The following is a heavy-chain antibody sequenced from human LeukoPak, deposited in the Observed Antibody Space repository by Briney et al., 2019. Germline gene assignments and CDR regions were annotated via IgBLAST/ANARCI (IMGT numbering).Heavy chain of an antibody. Sequence: NTSETLSLTCTVSGGSISSSSHYWGWFRQPPGKGLEWIGYIYYSGSSFCNPSLKSRVTMSVDTSKNQFSLRLNSVTAADTAVYYCARGPTVTTDYWSQGTLVTVSS. CDR2: IYYSGSS. CDR1: GGSISSSSHY. J-gene: IGHJ4*02. D-gene: IGHD4-17*01. V-gene: IGHV4-39*01. CDR3: ARGPTVTTDY.